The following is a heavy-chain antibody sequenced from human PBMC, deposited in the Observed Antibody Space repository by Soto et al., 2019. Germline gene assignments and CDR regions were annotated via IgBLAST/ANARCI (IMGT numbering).Heavy chain of an antibody. CDR2: IFYSGST. Sequence: PSETLSLTCAVSVGSLSSSSWCSWVRQPPGKTLEWLGEIFYSGSTKYNPSLNSRVTISADQSKNDFSLRLSSVTAADTAVYYCVHHGGVPYYHDFWGQGMLVTVSS. J-gene: IGHJ4*02. CDR1: VGSLSSSSW. V-gene: IGHV4-4*02. CDR3: VHHGGVPYYHDF. D-gene: IGHD2-8*01.